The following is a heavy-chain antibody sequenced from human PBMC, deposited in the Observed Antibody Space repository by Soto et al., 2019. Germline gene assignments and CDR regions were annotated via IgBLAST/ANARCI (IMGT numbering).Heavy chain of an antibody. V-gene: IGHV4-34*01. D-gene: IGHD2-2*01. CDR3: ARSPGRDCSSTSCYDGGYDLRPVRPFDY. CDR2: INHSGST. CDR1: GGSFSGYY. Sequence: SETLSLTCAVYGGSFSGYYWSWIRQPPGKGLEWIGEINHSGSTNYNPSLKSRVTISVDTSKNQFSLRLSSVTAADTAVYYCARSPGRDCSSTSCYDGGYDLRPVRPFDYWGQGTLVTVSS. J-gene: IGHJ4*02.